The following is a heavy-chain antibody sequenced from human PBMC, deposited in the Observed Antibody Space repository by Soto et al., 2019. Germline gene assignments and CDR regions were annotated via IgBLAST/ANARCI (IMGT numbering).Heavy chain of an antibody. D-gene: IGHD6-19*01. V-gene: IGHV4-4*02. J-gene: IGHJ5*02. CDR1: GGTISRSNW. CDR2: SYHSGST. Sequence: SETLTLTCVVSGGTISRSNWWRWVRQPPGKGLEWIGESYHSGSTNYNPSLKSRVTISVHKSKNQYSLKLSSVTAADTAVYYCARTDSSGRFDPWGQGTLVTVS. CDR3: ARTDSSGRFDP.